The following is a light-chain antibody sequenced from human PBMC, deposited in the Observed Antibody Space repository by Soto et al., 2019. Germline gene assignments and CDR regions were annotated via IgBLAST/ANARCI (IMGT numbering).Light chain of an antibody. CDR1: SSNIGAGYD. J-gene: IGLJ2*01. CDR3: QSYDSSLSGSVV. CDR2: GNS. V-gene: IGLV1-40*01. Sequence: QAVVTQPTSVSGAPGQRVTISCTGSSSNIGAGYDVHWYQQLPGTAPKLLIYGNSNRPSGVPDRFSGSKSGTSASLAITGLQAEDEADYYCQSYDSSLSGSVVFGGGTKLTVL.